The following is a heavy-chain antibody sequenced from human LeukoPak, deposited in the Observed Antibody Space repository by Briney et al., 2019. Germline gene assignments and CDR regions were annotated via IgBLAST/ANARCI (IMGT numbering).Heavy chain of an antibody. CDR2: INHSGST. CDR3: ARGLNPDYYDFWSGWYYYYYGMDV. CDR1: GASVSSGSYY. V-gene: IGHV4-39*07. Sequence: SETLSLTCNVSGASVSSGSYYWSWIRQPPGKGLEWIGEINHSGSTNYNPSLKSRVTIPVDTSKNQFSLKLSSVTAADTAVYYCARGLNPDYYDFWSGWYYYYYGMDVWGQGTTVTVSS. D-gene: IGHD3-3*01. J-gene: IGHJ6*02.